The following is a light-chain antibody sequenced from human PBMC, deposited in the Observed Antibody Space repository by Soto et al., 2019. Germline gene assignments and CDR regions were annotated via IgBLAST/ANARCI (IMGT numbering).Light chain of an antibody. CDR1: QSVSSSY. J-gene: IGKJ5*01. CDR3: QQYGSSPSIT. V-gene: IGKV3D-20*01. Sequence: EIVLTQSPATLSLSPGEGATLSCGASQSVSSSYLAWYQQKPGLAPRLLIYDASSRATGIPDRFSGSGSGTDFTLTISRLEPEDFAVYYCQQYGSSPSITFGQGTRLEIK. CDR2: DAS.